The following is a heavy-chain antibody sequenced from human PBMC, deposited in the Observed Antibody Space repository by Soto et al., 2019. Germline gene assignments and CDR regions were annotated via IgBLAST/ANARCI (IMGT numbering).Heavy chain of an antibody. J-gene: IGHJ4*02. Sequence: SETLSLTCTVSGGSISSYYWSWIRQPPGKGLEWIGYIYYSGSTNYNPSLKSRVTISVDTSKNQFPLKLSSVTAADTAVYYCARESLSSKVDYWGQGTLVTVSS. CDR1: GGSISSYY. CDR2: IYYSGST. CDR3: ARESLSSKVDY. V-gene: IGHV4-59*01.